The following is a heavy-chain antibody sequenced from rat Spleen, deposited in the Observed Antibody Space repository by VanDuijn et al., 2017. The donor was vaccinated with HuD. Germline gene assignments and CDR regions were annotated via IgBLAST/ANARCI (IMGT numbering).Heavy chain of an antibody. CDR3: AKLSSGFPY. D-gene: IGHD3-2*01. CDR1: GFNFNDYW. J-gene: IGHJ3*01. Sequence: EVKLVESGGGLVQPGRSLKLSCAASGFNFNDYWMDWVRQAPGKGLEWVSSISSDGHYTHYPDSVKGRFTISRDNAENTVYLIMNSLRSEDTATYYCAKLSSGFPYWGQGTLVTVSS. V-gene: IGHV5-58*01. CDR2: ISSDGHYT.